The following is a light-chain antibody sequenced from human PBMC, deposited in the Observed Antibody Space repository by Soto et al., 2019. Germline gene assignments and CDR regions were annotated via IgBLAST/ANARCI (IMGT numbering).Light chain of an antibody. CDR1: QSVSSN. CDR2: GAS. V-gene: IGKV3-15*01. CDR3: QQYNNWPRT. J-gene: IGKJ1*01. Sequence: EIVMTQSPATLSVSPGERATLSCRASQSVSSNFAWYQQKPGQAPRLLIYGASTRATGLPARFSGSGSGTEFTLTISGLQSEDFAVYYCQQYNNWPRTFGEGTKVEIK.